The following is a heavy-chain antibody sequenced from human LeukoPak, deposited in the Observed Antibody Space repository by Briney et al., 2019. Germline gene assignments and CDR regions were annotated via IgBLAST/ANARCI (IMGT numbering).Heavy chain of an antibody. D-gene: IGHD6-13*01. Sequence: PGVSLRLSCAASGFTFSSYAMSWVRQAPGKGLEWVSAISGSGGSTYYADSVKGRFTISRDNSKNTLYLQMNSLRAEDTAVYYCAKDTAAGTWFDYWGQGTLVTVSS. CDR1: GFTFSSYA. J-gene: IGHJ4*02. V-gene: IGHV3-23*01. CDR2: ISGSGGST. CDR3: AKDTAAGTWFDY.